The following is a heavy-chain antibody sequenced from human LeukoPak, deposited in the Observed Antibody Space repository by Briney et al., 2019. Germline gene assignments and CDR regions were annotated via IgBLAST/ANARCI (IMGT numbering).Heavy chain of an antibody. D-gene: IGHD2-2*01. Sequence: GGSLRLSCAASGFTFDDYAMHWVRQAPGKGLEWVAFIRYDGSNKYYADSVKGRFTISRDNSKNTLYLQMNSLRAEDTAVYYCAKAVDYYYYMDVWGKGTTVTVSS. J-gene: IGHJ6*03. CDR1: GFTFDDYA. CDR3: AKAVDYYYYMDV. CDR2: IRYDGSNK. V-gene: IGHV3-30*02.